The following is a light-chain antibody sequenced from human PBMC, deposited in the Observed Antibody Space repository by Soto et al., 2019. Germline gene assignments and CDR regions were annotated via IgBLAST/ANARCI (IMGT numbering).Light chain of an antibody. J-gene: IGLJ1*01. CDR3: SSYAGSNNYV. V-gene: IGLV2-14*01. Sequence: QSVLTQPASVSGSPGQSITISCTGTSGDIGGYNYVSWYQQHPGRAPKLLIYEVTNRPSGVSDRFYASKSGNTASLTVSGLQAEDEADYYCSSYAGSNNYVFGTGTQLTVL. CDR1: SGDIGGYNY. CDR2: EVT.